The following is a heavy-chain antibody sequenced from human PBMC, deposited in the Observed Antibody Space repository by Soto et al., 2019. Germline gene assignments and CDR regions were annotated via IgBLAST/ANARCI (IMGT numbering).Heavy chain of an antibody. D-gene: IGHD3-10*02. CDR1: GYTFTSYA. J-gene: IGHJ6*02. CDR2: INAGNGNT. Sequence: ASVKVSCKASGYTFTSYAMHWVRQAPGQRLEWMGWINAGNGNTKYSQKFQGRVTITRDTSASTAYMELSSLRSEDTAVYYCARDHSRSCLFGELFYYYGMDVWGQGTTVTVSS. CDR3: ARDHSRSCLFGELFYYYGMDV. V-gene: IGHV1-3*01.